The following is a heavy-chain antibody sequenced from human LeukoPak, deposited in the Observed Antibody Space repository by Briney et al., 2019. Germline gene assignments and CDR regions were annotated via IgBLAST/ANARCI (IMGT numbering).Heavy chain of an antibody. D-gene: IGHD1-26*01. V-gene: IGHV3-23*01. Sequence: PGGSLRLSCAASGFTFSSYAMNWVRQAPGKGLEWVSGISGSGGNTYYADSVKGRFTISRDNAKNTLYLQMNSLRAEDTAVYYCASGSYYSYWGQGTLVTVSS. CDR3: ASGSYYSY. J-gene: IGHJ4*02. CDR2: ISGSGGNT. CDR1: GFTFSSYA.